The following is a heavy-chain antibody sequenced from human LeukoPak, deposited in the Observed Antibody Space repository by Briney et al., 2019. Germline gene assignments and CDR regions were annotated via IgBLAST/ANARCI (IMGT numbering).Heavy chain of an antibody. Sequence: ASVKVSCKASGGTFSSYAISWVRQAPGQGLEWMGGIIPIFGTANYAQKFQGRVTITADESTSTAYMELSSLRSEDTAVYYCAGYGYYDFWSGTHPSEYYYYMDVWGKGTTVTVSS. CDR3: AGYGYYDFWSGTHPSEYYYYMDV. CDR1: GGTFSSYA. D-gene: IGHD3-3*01. CDR2: IIPIFGTA. V-gene: IGHV1-69*13. J-gene: IGHJ6*03.